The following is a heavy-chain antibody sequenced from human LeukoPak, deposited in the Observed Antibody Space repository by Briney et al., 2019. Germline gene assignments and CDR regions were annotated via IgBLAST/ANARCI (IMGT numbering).Heavy chain of an antibody. V-gene: IGHV1-2*02. CDR2: VSPNSGAT. J-gene: IGHJ3*02. Sequence: GASVKVSCKSSEYTFSGNHMHWVRQAPGQGLEWMGWVSPNSGATTYAQKFQGRVTMTRDTSITTAYMEPARLRSDDTAVYYCARDRGIPGPGNAYDIWGQGTMIIVSS. CDR1: EYTFSGNH. D-gene: IGHD6-13*01. CDR3: ARDRGIPGPGNAYDI.